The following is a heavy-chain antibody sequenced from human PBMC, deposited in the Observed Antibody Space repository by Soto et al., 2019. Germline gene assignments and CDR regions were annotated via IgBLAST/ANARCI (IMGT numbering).Heavy chain of an antibody. CDR1: GFTFSDFG. CDR3: AKLLAGKFSDN. CDR2: ISYDGILK. J-gene: IGHJ4*02. Sequence: PGGSLRLSCAASGFTFSDFGMHWVRQAPGKGLEWVAIISYDGILKYYADSVKGRFTISRDNSKNTLYLQMNSLRAEDTAVYYCAKLLAGKFSDNWGQGSLVTVS. V-gene: IGHV3-30*18.